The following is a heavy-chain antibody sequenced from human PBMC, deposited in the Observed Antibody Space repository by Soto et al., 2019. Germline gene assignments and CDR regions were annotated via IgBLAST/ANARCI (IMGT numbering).Heavy chain of an antibody. D-gene: IGHD2-2*01. V-gene: IGHV1-46*03. J-gene: IGHJ4*02. CDR2: INPSGGST. Sequence: QVQLVQSGAEVKKPGASVKVACKASGYTFTSYYMHWVRQAPGQGLEWMGIINPSGGSTSYAQKFQGRVTMTRYTSTSTVYMELSSRRSEDTAVYYCAINRFCSSTSCYGNYRGQGTLVTVSS. CDR1: GYTFTSYY. CDR3: AINRFCSSTSCYGNY.